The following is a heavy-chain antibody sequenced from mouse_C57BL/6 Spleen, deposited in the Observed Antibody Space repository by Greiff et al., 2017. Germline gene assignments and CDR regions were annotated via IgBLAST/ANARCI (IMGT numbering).Heavy chain of an antibody. CDR1: GYTFTSYW. Sequence: QVQLQQPGAVLVKPGASVTLSCKASGYTFTSYWMHWVKQRPGQGLEWIGMIHPNSGCTNSNEKFKSKATLTVAHSSSTDYMQRSMLTSENSAVYYCAREGGYYGSSMWFAYWGQGTLGTVSA. D-gene: IGHD1-1*01. CDR3: AREGGYYGSSMWFAY. J-gene: IGHJ3*01. CDR2: IHPNSGCT. V-gene: IGHV1-64*01.